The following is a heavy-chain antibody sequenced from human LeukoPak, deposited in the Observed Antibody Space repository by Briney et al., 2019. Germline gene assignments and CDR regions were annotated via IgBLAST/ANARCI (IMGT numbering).Heavy chain of an antibody. CDR1: GFTLDVYR. CDR2: INWNGDST. CDR3: ARTRYGDYFDY. Sequence: GGSLRLSCAASGFTLDVYRMSWVRQAPGKGLEWVSGINWNGDSTGYADSVKGRFTISRDNAKNTLYLQMNSLRAEDTAVYYCARTRYGDYFDYWGQGTLVTVSS. V-gene: IGHV3-20*04. J-gene: IGHJ4*02. D-gene: IGHD4-17*01.